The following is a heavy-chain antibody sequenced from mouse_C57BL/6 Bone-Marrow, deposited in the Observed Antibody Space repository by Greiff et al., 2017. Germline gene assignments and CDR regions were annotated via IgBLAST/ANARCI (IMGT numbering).Heavy chain of an antibody. J-gene: IGHJ4*01. D-gene: IGHD1-1*01. CDR1: GFTFSDCY. CDR2: ISNGGGST. CDR3: ASPLTTGYYYAMDY. Sequence: EVQGVESGGGLVQPGGSLKFSCAASGFTFSDCYMYWVRQTPEKRLEWVAYISNGGGSTYYPDTVKGRFTFSRDNAKNTLYLQMSRLKSEDTAMXYCASPLTTGYYYAMDYWGQGTSVTVSS. V-gene: IGHV5-12*01.